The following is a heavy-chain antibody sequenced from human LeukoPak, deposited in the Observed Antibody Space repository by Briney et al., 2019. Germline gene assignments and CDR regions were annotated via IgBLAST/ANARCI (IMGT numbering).Heavy chain of an antibody. V-gene: IGHV4-4*09. CDR1: DGSINSYY. J-gene: IGHJ5*02. CDR3: ARLGSYSDH. CDR2: IHSCGAT. D-gene: IGHD1-26*01. Sequence: SETLSLTCSVSDGSINSYYWSWIRQPPGKGQEWIGYIHSCGATHYNPSLKSRVTTSLDTSKNQFSLKLSSVTAADTAVYYCARLGSYSDHWGQGTLVTVSS.